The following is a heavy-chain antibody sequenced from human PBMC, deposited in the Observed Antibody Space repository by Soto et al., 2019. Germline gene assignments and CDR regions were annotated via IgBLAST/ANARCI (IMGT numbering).Heavy chain of an antibody. J-gene: IGHJ3*02. V-gene: IGHV1-69*13. Sequence: GASVKVSCKASGGTFSSYAISWVRQAPGQGLEWMGGIIPIFGTANYAQKFQGRVTITADESTSTAYMELSSLRSEDTAVYYCARSYGDYQNDAFDIWGQGTMVTV. CDR3: ARSYGDYQNDAFDI. D-gene: IGHD4-17*01. CDR2: IIPIFGTA. CDR1: GGTFSSYA.